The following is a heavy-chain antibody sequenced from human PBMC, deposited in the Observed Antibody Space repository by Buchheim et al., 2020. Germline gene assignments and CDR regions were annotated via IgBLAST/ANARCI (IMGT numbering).Heavy chain of an antibody. V-gene: IGHV1-46*01. D-gene: IGHD3-10*01. J-gene: IGHJ4*02. CDR3: ARDPGVLWFGELLSHYFDY. CDR1: GYTFTSYY. CDR2: INPSGGST. Sequence: QVQLVQSGAEVKKPGASVKVSCKASGYTFTSYYMHWVRQAPGQGLEWMGIINPSGGSTSYAQKFQGRVTMTRDPSTSTVYMELSSLRSEDTAVYYCARDPGVLWFGELLSHYFDYWGQGTL.